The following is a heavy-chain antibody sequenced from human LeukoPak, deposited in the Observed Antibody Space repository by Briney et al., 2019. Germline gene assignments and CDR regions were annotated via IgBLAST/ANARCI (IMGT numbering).Heavy chain of an antibody. CDR1: GFTFSSYA. J-gene: IGHJ4*02. Sequence: GESLRLSCAASGFTFSSYAMSWVRLAPGKGLEWVSAISGSGGSTYYADSVKGRFTISRDNSKNTLYLQMNSLRAEDTAVYYCAKMLESYDFDYWGQGTLVTVSS. V-gene: IGHV3-23*01. CDR3: AKMLESYDFDY. CDR2: ISGSGGST. D-gene: IGHD1-26*01.